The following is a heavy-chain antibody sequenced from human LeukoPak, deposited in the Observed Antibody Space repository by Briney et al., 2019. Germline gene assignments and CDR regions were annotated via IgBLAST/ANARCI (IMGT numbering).Heavy chain of an antibody. D-gene: IGHD6-13*01. J-gene: IGHJ4*02. V-gene: IGHV1-69*13. CDR3: ASVYSSSWYFDY. CDR1: GGTFSSYA. CDR2: IIPIFGTA. Sequence: SVKVSCKASGGTFSSYAISWVRQAPGQGLEWMGGIIPIFGTANYAQKFQGRVTITADESTSTAYMELGSLRSEDTAVYYCASVYSSSWYFDYWGQGTLVTVSS.